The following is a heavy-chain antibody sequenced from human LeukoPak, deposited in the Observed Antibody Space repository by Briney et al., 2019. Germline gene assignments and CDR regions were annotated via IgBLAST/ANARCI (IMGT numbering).Heavy chain of an antibody. J-gene: IGHJ2*01. V-gene: IGHV4-39*07. CDR1: GGSISSSSYY. Sequence: PSETLSLTCTVSGGSISSSSYYWSWIRQPPGKGLEWIGSIYYSGSTYYNPSLKSRVTISVDTSKNQFSLKLSSVTAADTAVYYCARGGYSSSWNEFWYFDLWGRGTLVTVSS. CDR2: IYYSGST. D-gene: IGHD6-13*01. CDR3: ARGGYSSSWNEFWYFDL.